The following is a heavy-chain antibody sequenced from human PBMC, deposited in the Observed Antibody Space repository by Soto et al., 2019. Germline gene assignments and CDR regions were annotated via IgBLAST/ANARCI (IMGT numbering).Heavy chain of an antibody. CDR3: ARFLPRIEGAFDI. J-gene: IGHJ3*02. CDR2: IYYIGST. V-gene: IGHV4-59*08. D-gene: IGHD2-15*01. CDR1: GGSISSYY. Sequence: QVQLQESGPGLVKPSETLSLTCTVSGGSISSYYWTWIRQPPGKGLEWIGYIYYIGSTNYNPSLKSRVTISVDTSKNHFSLRLSAVTAADTAVYYCARFLPRIEGAFDIWGQGTMVTVSS.